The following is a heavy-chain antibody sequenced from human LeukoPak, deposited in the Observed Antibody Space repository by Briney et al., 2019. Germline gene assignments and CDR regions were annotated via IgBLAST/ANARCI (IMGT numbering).Heavy chain of an antibody. V-gene: IGHV1-46*01. J-gene: IGHJ6*02. D-gene: IGHD6-25*01. CDR3: ARDKRIPPGFYGMDV. Sequence: ASVKVSCKASGYTFTSYYMHWVRQAPGQGLEWMGIINPSGGSTSYAQKFQGRVTMTGDTSTSTVYMELSSLRSEDTAVYYCARDKRIPPGFYGMDVWGQGTTVTVSS. CDR1: GYTFTSYY. CDR2: INPSGGST.